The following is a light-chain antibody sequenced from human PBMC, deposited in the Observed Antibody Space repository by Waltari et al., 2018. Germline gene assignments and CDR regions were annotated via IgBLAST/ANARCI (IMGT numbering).Light chain of an antibody. CDR1: HHISSW. V-gene: IGKV1-12*01. CDR2: VAS. CDR3: QQTNNFLGIT. Sequence: DIQLTQSPSFVSASIGDRVTITCRASHHISSWLAWYQQRPGKATKLLVYVASTLHSGVAARFSGGGSETEFTLTISSLQPEDFAVYYYQQTNNFLGITFGQGTRLEIK. J-gene: IGKJ5*01.